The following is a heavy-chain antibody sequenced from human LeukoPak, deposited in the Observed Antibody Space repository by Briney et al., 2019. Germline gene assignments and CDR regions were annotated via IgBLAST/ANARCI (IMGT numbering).Heavy chain of an antibody. J-gene: IGHJ4*02. V-gene: IGHV4-61*02. CDR2: IYTSGST. Sequence: PSQTLSLTCTVSGGSISSGNYYWTWIRQPAGKGLEWIGRIYTSGSTKYNPSLKSRVTISLDTSKNQFSLKLSSVTAADTAVYYCASLYSYDSSGYETDYWGQGTLVTVSS. D-gene: IGHD3-22*01. CDR3: ASLYSYDSSGYETDY. CDR1: GGSISSGNYY.